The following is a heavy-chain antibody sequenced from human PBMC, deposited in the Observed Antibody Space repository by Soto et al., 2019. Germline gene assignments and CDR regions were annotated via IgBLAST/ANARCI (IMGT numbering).Heavy chain of an antibody. Sequence: GESLKISCKGSGYSFNSHWIAWVRQMPGKGLEWMGIIYPGDSETRYSPSFQGHVTISVDKSISAAYLHLGSLTASGTAVYYCARDSRVCGGDCYYYYYGMDVWGQGTTVTVSS. V-gene: IGHV5-51*01. CDR3: ARDSRVCGGDCYYYYYGMDV. J-gene: IGHJ6*02. CDR2: IYPGDSET. CDR1: GYSFNSHW. D-gene: IGHD2-21*02.